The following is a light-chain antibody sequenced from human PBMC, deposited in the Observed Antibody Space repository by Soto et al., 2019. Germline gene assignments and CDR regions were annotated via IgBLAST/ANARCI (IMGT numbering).Light chain of an antibody. Sequence: EIPLTQSPASLAASLGDRLTMTCRASRNVSLYLNWYHHKPGKVPTLLIHATSNLQIGIPSRLSGRRAATDFTLNIRSLEPEDFGTYYCQQSYKIPSFGQGTRLVIK. V-gene: IGKV1-39*01. J-gene: IGKJ5*01. CDR2: ATS. CDR1: RNVSLY. CDR3: QQSYKIPS.